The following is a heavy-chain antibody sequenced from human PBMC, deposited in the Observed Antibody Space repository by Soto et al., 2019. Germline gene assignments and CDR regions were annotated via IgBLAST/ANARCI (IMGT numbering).Heavy chain of an antibody. D-gene: IGHD6-6*01. J-gene: IGHJ6*02. CDR3: ARSQQLVEADYYYYYGMDV. CDR1: GGSISSYY. V-gene: IGHV4-59*01. CDR2: IYYSGST. Sequence: TLSLTCTVPGGSISSYYWSWIRQPPGKGLEWIGYIYYSGSTNYNPSLKSRVTISVDTSKNQFSLKLSSVTAADTAVYYCARSQQLVEADYYYYYGMDVWGQGTTVTVSS.